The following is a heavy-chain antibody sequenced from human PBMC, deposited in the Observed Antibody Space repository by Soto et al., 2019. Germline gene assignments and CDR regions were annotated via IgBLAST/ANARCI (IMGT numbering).Heavy chain of an antibody. V-gene: IGHV2-5*02. Sequence: QITLRESGPPLVQPTQTLTLTCTLSGVSLTTSGVGVGWIRQPPGKALEWLALIYWGDDKRFSPSLKSRLAITRDTSKTQVVMTMTDMAPVDTAIYYCAHRQRTVVVGAPFDLWGQGSQVTVSS. CDR2: IYWGDDK. J-gene: IGHJ4*02. CDR1: GVSLTTSGVG. D-gene: IGHD2-15*01. CDR3: AHRQRTVVVGAPFDL.